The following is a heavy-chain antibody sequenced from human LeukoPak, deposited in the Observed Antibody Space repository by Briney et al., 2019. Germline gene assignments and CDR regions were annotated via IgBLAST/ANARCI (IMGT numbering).Heavy chain of an antibody. V-gene: IGHV1-2*02. CDR1: GYTFTGYY. D-gene: IGHD6-19*01. Sequence: SVKVSCKASGYTFTGYYTHWVRQAPGQGLEWMGWINPNSGGTNYAQKFQGRVTMTRDTSISTAYMELSRLRSDDTAVYYCARVSLAVAGTFGDIWGQGTTVTVSS. CDR2: INPNSGGT. CDR3: ARVSLAVAGTFGDI. J-gene: IGHJ3*02.